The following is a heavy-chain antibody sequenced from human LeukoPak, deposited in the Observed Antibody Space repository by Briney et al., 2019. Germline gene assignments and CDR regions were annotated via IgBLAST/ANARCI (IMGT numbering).Heavy chain of an antibody. Sequence: GGSLKLSCAASGFTFSGSAMHWVRQASGKGLEWVGRIRSKANSYATAYAASVKGRFTISRDDSKNTAYLQMNSLKTEDTAVYYCTRVAGEDSSRYWGQGTLVTVSS. CDR1: GFTFSGSA. J-gene: IGHJ4*02. CDR2: IRSKANSYAT. V-gene: IGHV3-73*01. CDR3: TRVAGEDSSRY. D-gene: IGHD6-6*01.